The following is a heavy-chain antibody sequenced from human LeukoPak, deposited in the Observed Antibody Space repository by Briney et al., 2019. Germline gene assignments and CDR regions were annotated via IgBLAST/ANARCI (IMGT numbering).Heavy chain of an antibody. CDR3: ARDPTVYSSGWGIPRAWFDP. V-gene: IGHV3-30-3*01. CDR1: GFTFSGYA. D-gene: IGHD6-19*01. Sequence: GGSLRLSCAASGFTFSGYAMHWVRQPPGKGLEWVAVISYDGAKEYYADSVKGRFTISRDNPKNTMYLQMNSLRAEDTAVYYCARDPTVYSSGWGIPRAWFDPWGQGTLVTVSS. CDR2: ISYDGAKE. J-gene: IGHJ5*02.